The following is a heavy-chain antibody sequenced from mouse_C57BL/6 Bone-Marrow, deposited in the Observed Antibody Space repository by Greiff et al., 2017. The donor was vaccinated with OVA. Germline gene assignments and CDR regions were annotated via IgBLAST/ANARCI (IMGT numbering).Heavy chain of an antibody. CDR3: TRLGVWGYDVYYPWYFDV. V-gene: IGHV1-15*01. Sequence: QVQLQQSGAELVRPGASVTLSCKASGYTFTDYEMHWVKQTPVHGLEWIGAIDPETGGTAYNPKFKGKALLTADTSSSTAYMALRSLTSEDSAVYYCTRLGVWGYDVYYPWYFDVWGTGTTVTVSS. CDR2: IDPETGGT. J-gene: IGHJ1*03. D-gene: IGHD2-3*01. CDR1: GYTFTDYE.